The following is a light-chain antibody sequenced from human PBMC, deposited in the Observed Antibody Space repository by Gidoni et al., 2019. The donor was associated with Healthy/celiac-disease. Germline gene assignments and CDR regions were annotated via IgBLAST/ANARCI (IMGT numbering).Light chain of an antibody. CDR3: QAWDSSTTVV. V-gene: IGLV3-1*01. CDR2: QDS. CDR1: KLGDKY. Sequence: SYELTQPPSVSVSPGQTASITCSGDKLGDKYACWYQQKPGQSPVLVIYQDSKRPSGIPERFSGSNSGYTATLTISGTQAMDEADYYCQAWDSSTTVVFGGGTKLTVL. J-gene: IGLJ2*01.